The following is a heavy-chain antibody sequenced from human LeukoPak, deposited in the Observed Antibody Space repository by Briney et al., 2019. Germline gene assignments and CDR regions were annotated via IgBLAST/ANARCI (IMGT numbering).Heavy chain of an antibody. CDR3: ATGDYGDYLGWFDP. Sequence: ASVKVSCKASGYTFTGYYMHCVRQAPGQGLEWMGWINPNSGGTNYAQKFQGRVTMTRDTSISTAYMELSRLRSDDTAVYYCATGDYGDYLGWFDPWGQGTLVTVSS. CDR1: GYTFTGYY. CDR2: INPNSGGT. D-gene: IGHD4-17*01. J-gene: IGHJ5*02. V-gene: IGHV1-2*02.